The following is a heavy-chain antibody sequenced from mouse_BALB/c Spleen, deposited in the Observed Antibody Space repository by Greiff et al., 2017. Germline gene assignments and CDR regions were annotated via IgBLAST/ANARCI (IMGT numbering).Heavy chain of an antibody. CDR3: ASYGSSYWYFDV. D-gene: IGHD1-1*01. Sequence: QGQLQQSGAELMKPGASVKISCKATGYTFSSYWIEWVKQRPGHGLEWIGEILPGSGSTNYNEKFKGKATFTADTSSNTAYMQLSSLTSEDSAVYYCASYGSSYWYFDVWGAGTTVTVSS. J-gene: IGHJ1*01. V-gene: IGHV1-9*01. CDR1: GYTFSSYW. CDR2: ILPGSGST.